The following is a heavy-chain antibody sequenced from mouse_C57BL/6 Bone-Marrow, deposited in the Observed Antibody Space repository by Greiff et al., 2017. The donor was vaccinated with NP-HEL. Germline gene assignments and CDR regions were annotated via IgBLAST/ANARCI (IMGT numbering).Heavy chain of an antibody. J-gene: IGHJ1*03. V-gene: IGHV5-4*01. CDR2: ISDGGSYT. CDR1: GFTFSSYA. CDR3: ERDGYYVDWYFDV. Sequence: EVKLVESGGGLVKPGGSLKLSCAASGFTFSSYAMSWVRQTPEKRLEWVATISDGGSYTYYPDNVKGRFTISRDNAKNNLYLQMSHLKSEDTAMYYCERDGYYVDWYFDVWGTGTTVTVSS. D-gene: IGHD2-3*01.